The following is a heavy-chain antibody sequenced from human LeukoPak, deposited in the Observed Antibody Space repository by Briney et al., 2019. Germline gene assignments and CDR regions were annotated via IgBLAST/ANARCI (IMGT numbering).Heavy chain of an antibody. V-gene: IGHV4-39*01. J-gene: IGHJ6*03. CDR3: ARHRYSSSWYYYYYMDV. Sequence: SETLSLTCTVSGGSISSSSYYWGWIRQPPGKGLEWIGSIYYSGSTYYNPSLKSRVTISVDTSKNQFSLKLSSVTAADTAVYYCARHRYSSSWYYYYYMDVWGKGTTVTISS. CDR2: IYYSGST. D-gene: IGHD6-13*01. CDR1: GGSISSSSYY.